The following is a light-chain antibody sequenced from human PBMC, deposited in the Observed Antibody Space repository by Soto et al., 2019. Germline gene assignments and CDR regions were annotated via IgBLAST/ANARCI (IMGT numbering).Light chain of an antibody. CDR1: QGISNY. Sequence: DIQMTQSPSSLSASVGDRVTITCRATQGISNYLAWYQQKPGKVPKLLIYAASTLQSGVPSRFIGSGSGTDFTRPISSLQPEDAAIYYCHRYISAPYTFGPGNNVHIK. CDR3: HRYISAPYT. V-gene: IGKV1-27*01. CDR2: AAS. J-gene: IGKJ3*01.